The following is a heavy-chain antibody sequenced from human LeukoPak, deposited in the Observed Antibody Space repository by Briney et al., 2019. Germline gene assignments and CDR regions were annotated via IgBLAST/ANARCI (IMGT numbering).Heavy chain of an antibody. CDR3: ARRRDSSSWYEKDY. V-gene: IGHV4-61*02. CDR1: GGSISSGSYY. CDR2: IYTSGSP. J-gene: IGHJ4*02. Sequence: SETLSLTCTVSGGSISSGSYYWSWIRQPAGKGLEYIGRIYTSGSPSYNPSLKSRVTISVDTSKNQFSLKLSSVTAADTAVYYCARRRDSSSWYEKDYWGQGTLVTVSS. D-gene: IGHD6-13*01.